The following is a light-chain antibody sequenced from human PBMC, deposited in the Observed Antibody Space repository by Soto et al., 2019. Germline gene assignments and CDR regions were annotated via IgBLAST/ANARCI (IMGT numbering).Light chain of an antibody. J-gene: IGKJ1*01. Sequence: DVVLTQSPLSLPVTLGQPASISCRSSQSLVHSDGDTYLNWFQQRPGQSPRRLIYKVSNRDSGVPDRFRGSGSGTDFTLKISRVEAEEVQVYYCMQVIHWPWAFGQGTKVEI. CDR2: KVS. CDR1: QSLVHSDGDTY. CDR3: MQVIHWPWA. V-gene: IGKV2-30*02.